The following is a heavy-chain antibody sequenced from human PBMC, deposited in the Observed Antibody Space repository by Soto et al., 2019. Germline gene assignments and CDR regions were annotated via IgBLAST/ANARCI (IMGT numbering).Heavy chain of an antibody. V-gene: IGHV3-7*05. D-gene: IGHD1-7*01. CDR2: IKQDGSEK. CDR1: GFTFSSYW. CDR3: AREGTNWNYLKRSRHFDY. J-gene: IGHJ4*02. Sequence: GSLRLSCAASGFTFSSYWMSWVRQAPGKGLEWVANIKQDGSEKYYVDSVKGRFTISRDNAKNSLYLQMNSLRAEDTAVYYCAREGTNWNYLKRSRHFDYWGQGTLVTVSS.